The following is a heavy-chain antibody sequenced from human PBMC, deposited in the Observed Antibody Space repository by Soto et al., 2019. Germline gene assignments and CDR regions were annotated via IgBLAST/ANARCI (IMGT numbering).Heavy chain of an antibody. CDR3: ARDRGKHYYDSSGYPTL. CDR1: GYTFTSYG. J-gene: IGHJ4*02. CDR2: ISAYNGNT. D-gene: IGHD3-22*01. Sequence: ASVKVSCKASGYTFTSYGISWVRQAPGQGLEWMGWISAYNGNTNYAQKLQGRVTMTTDTSTSTAYMELRSLRSDDTAVYYCARDRGKHYYDSSGYPTLWGQGTLGTVSS. V-gene: IGHV1-18*01.